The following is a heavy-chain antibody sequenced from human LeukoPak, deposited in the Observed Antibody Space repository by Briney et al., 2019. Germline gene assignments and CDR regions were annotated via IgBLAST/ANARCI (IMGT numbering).Heavy chain of an antibody. J-gene: IGHJ4*02. V-gene: IGHV3-21*01. Sequence: PGGSLRLSCAASGFTFSTYSMNWVRQAPGKGLEWISSIRDSSSYIYYADSVKGRFTLFRDNTKNSLYLQMSSLRAEDTAVYYCAREGTAYCGGDCYLDYWGQGTLVTVSS. D-gene: IGHD2-21*01. CDR2: IRDSSSYI. CDR1: GFTFSTYS. CDR3: AREGTAYCGGDCYLDY.